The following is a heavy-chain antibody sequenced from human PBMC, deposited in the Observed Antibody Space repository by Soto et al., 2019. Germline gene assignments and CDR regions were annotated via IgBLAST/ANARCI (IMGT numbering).Heavy chain of an antibody. Sequence: QVQLQESGPGLVKPSQTLSLTCTVSGGSISSGGYYWSWIRQHPGKGLEWIGYIYYSGSTYYNPSLKSRVTISVDTSKNQCSLKLSSVTAADTAVYYCAREGGDKEDNWFDPWGQGTLVTVSS. J-gene: IGHJ5*02. CDR1: GGSISSGGYY. CDR2: IYYSGST. CDR3: AREGGDKEDNWFDP. V-gene: IGHV4-31*03. D-gene: IGHD1-26*01.